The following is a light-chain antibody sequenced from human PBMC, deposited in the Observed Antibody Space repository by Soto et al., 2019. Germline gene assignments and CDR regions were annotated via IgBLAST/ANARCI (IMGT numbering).Light chain of an antibody. J-gene: IGLJ1*01. CDR2: DVS. Sequence: QSELTQPASVSGSPGQSITISCTGTSSDVGGYNYVSWYQQHPGKAPKLMIYDVSNRPSGVSNRFSGSKSGNTASLTISGLQAEDEADYYCSSYTSSSTLEVFGTGTKV. V-gene: IGLV2-14*01. CDR1: SSDVGGYNY. CDR3: SSYTSSSTLEV.